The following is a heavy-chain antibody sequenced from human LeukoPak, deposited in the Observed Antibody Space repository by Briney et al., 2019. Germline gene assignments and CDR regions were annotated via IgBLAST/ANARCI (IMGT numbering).Heavy chain of an antibody. V-gene: IGHV4-59*08. CDR3: ARETNYDSSGYPEDAFDI. CDR1: GGSISSYY. D-gene: IGHD3-22*01. CDR2: IFYTGST. Sequence: SETLSLTCTVSGGSISSYYWSWIRQPPGKGLEWIGYIFYTGSTNYNPSLKSRVTISVDRPKNLFSLTVTSVTAADAAVYYCARETNYDSSGYPEDAFDIWGQGTMVTVSS. J-gene: IGHJ3*02.